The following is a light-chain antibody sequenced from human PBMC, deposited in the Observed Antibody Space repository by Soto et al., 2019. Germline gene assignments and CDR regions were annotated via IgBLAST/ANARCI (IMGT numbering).Light chain of an antibody. V-gene: IGKV4-1*01. CDR2: WAS. J-gene: IGKJ1*01. CDR3: QQYYRTPRT. CDR1: QSVLHSSNNKNY. Sequence: DIVMTQSPDSLAVSLGERATINCKSSQSVLHSSNNKNYLAWYQQKSGQPPNLLISWASTRESGVPDRVSDSVSGTDFTLTISILQAEDVAVYYCQQYYRTPRTFGQGTKVYIK.